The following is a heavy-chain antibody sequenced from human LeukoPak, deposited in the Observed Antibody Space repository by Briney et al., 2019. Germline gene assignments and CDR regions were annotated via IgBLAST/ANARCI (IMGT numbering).Heavy chain of an antibody. D-gene: IGHD4-17*01. J-gene: IGHJ4*02. CDR2: IYYRGST. V-gene: IGHV4-59*01. CDR3: ARGGDYGDLRYFDY. Sequence: SETLSLTCTVSGGSINNYYWSWIRQPPGKGLEWIGYIYYRGSTNYNPPLKSRVTFSVDTSKNQFSLKLNSVTAADTAVYYCARGGDYGDLRYFDYWGQGTLVTVSS. CDR1: GGSINNYY.